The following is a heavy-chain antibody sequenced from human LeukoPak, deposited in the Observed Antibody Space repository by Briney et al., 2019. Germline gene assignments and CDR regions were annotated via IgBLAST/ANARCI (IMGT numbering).Heavy chain of an antibody. CDR1: NGSIRSVDYY. CDR3: ARHFWRGRGEHYYRAA. J-gene: IGHJ6*03. V-gene: IGHV4-39*07. D-gene: IGHD3-3*02. CDR2: VHYRGST. Sequence: PSETLSLTCTVSNGSIRSVDYYWGWVRQPPGKGLEWIGSVHYRGSTYYNPSLTGRITMSLDTSKNQFSLKLISVTAADTAVYYCARHFWRGRGEHYYRAAGGKGTTVTVPS.